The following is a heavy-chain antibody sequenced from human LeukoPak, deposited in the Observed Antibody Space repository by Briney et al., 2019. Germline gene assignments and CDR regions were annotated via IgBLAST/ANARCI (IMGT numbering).Heavy chain of an antibody. CDR2: IYPGDSDT. CDR3: ARYIPVTAMVTVYYYYMDV. CDR1: GSIFTSYW. Sequence: GESLQISCQGSGSIFTSYWIGWVRQLPGKGLEWMGIIYPGDSDTRYSPSFQGQVTISADKSISTAYLQWSSLKASDTAMYYCARYIPVTAMVTVYYYYMDVWGKGTTVTVSS. V-gene: IGHV5-51*01. D-gene: IGHD5-18*01. J-gene: IGHJ6*03.